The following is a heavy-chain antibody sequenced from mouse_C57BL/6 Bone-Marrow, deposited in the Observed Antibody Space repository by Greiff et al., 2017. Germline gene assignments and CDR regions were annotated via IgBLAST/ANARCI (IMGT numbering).Heavy chain of an antibody. V-gene: IGHV14-4*01. J-gene: IGHJ2*01. CDR1: GFNIKDDY. CDR2: IDPENGDT. D-gene: IGHD2-4*01. Sequence: EVQLQESGAELVRPGASVKLSCTASGFNIKDDYMHWVKQRPEQGLEWIGWIDPENGDTEYASKFQGKATITADPSSNTAYLHLSSLTSEDTAVYYCTTWGDYGFDYWGQGTTLTVSS. CDR3: TTWGDYGFDY.